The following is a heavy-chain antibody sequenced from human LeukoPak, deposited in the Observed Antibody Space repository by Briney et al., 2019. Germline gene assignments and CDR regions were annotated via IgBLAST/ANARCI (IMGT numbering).Heavy chain of an antibody. CDR2: IYTSGST. D-gene: IGHD3-16*02. CDR3: ARDLLDDYVWGSYPLD. V-gene: IGHV4-61*02. Sequence: KSSETLSLTCTVSGGSISSGSYYWSWIRQPAGKGLEWIGRIYTSGSTNYNPSLKSRVTISVDTSKNQFSLKLSSVTAADTAVYYCARDLLDDYVWGSYPLDWGQGTLVTVSS. J-gene: IGHJ4*02. CDR1: GGSISSGSYY.